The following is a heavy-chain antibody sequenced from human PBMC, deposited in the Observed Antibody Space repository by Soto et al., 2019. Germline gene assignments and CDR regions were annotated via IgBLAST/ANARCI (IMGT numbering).Heavy chain of an antibody. CDR3: ARSWSGSTSGRVDV. V-gene: IGHV3-9*01. CDR1: GFKFDDHV. Sequence: GGSLRLSCVASGFKFDDHVMHWVRQVPGKGLEWVGHINWDGYSIGYGDSVRGRFTISRDNAKNTLYLQMSSLRPEDTALYYCARSWSGSTSGRVDVWGRGTTVTVSS. D-gene: IGHD3-3*01. J-gene: IGHJ6*02. CDR2: INWDGYSI.